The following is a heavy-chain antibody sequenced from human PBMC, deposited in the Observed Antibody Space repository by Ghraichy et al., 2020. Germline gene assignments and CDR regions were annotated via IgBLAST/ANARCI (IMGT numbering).Heavy chain of an antibody. CDR2: IYYSGST. Sequence: SQTLSLTCTVSGGSINSSSYFWGWIRQPPGKGLEWIGNIYYSGSTYYNPSLKSRVTMSVDTSKNQFSLKLTSVSAADTAVYYCARDSRPIDCWGQGTLVTVSS. V-gene: IGHV4-39*07. CDR3: ARDSRPIDC. J-gene: IGHJ4*02. CDR1: GGSINSSSYF. D-gene: IGHD6-25*01.